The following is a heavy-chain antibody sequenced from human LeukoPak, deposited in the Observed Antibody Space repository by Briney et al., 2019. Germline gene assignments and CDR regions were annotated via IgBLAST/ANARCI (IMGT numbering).Heavy chain of an antibody. J-gene: IGHJ6*04. CDR1: GLTFSSYG. Sequence: GRSLRPSCAASGLTFSSYGMHWVRQAPGKGLEWVAVISYDGSNKYYGDSVKGRLTISRDNSKNTVYLQMDSLRAEDTAVYYCPKDPIAVAGNNYYGMDVWGEGTTVTVPS. V-gene: IGHV3-30*18. D-gene: IGHD6-19*01. CDR2: ISYDGSNK. CDR3: PKDPIAVAGNNYYGMDV.